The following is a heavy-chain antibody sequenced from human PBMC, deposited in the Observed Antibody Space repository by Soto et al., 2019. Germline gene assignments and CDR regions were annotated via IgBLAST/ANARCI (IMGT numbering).Heavy chain of an antibody. CDR1: GFTFSSYS. V-gene: IGHV3-21*01. CDR3: ARDFDCSGGSCYSIYFDY. J-gene: IGHJ4*02. CDR2: ISSSSSYI. Sequence: GGSLRLSCAASGFTFSSYSMNWVRQAPGKGLEWVSSISSSSSYIYYADSVKGRFTISRDNAKNSLYLQMNSLRAEDTAVYYCARDFDCSGGSCYSIYFDYWGQGTLVTVSS. D-gene: IGHD2-15*01.